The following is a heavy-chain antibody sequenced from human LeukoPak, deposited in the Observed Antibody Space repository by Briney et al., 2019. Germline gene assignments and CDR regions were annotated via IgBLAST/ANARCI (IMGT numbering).Heavy chain of an antibody. J-gene: IGHJ6*03. CDR1: GFTFSSYE. D-gene: IGHD3-10*01. Sequence: GGSLRLSCAASGFTFSSYEMNWVRQAPGKGLEWVSYISSSGSTIYYADSVKGRFTISRDNSKNTLFLQMNSLRADDTAVYYCARTTTHYYGSGTSLYYYYMDVWGKGTTVTISS. CDR3: ARTTTHYYGSGTSLYYYYMDV. CDR2: ISSSGSTI. V-gene: IGHV3-48*03.